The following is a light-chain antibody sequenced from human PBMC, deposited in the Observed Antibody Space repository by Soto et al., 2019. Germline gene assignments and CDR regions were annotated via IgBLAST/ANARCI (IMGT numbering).Light chain of an antibody. CDR3: QQYGSSPLT. CDR2: DAI. J-gene: IGKJ4*01. CDR1: QSISYY. V-gene: IGKV3-11*01. Sequence: IVLTQSPATVSLSPGERATLSCRASQSISYYLAWYQQKPGQAPRLLIYDAINRATGIPGRFRGSGSGTDFTLTISSLEPEDFAVYYCQQYGSSPLTFGGGTKVDNK.